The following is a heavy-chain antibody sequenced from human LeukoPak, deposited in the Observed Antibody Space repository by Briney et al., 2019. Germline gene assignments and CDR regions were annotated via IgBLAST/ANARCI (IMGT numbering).Heavy chain of an antibody. V-gene: IGHV4-34*01. Sequence: TSETLSLTCAVHGGSFSGYYWSWIRQPPGKGLEWIGEINHSGSTNYNPSLKSRVTISVDTSKNQFSLKLSSVTAADTAVYYCARGPNYGSGSYYKTHWGRGTLVTVSS. CDR2: INHSGST. CDR3: ARGPNYGSGSYYKTH. J-gene: IGHJ4*02. D-gene: IGHD3-10*01. CDR1: GGSFSGYY.